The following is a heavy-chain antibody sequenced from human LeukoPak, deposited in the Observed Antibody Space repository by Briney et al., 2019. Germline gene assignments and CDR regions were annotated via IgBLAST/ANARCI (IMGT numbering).Heavy chain of an antibody. D-gene: IGHD3-10*01. V-gene: IGHV1-18*04. Sequence: ASAKVSCKASGYTFTSYGITWVRQAPGQGLEWMGWISAYNGETEYALKFQGRVTMTTDTSTSTAYMELRSLTSDDTGVYYCARDIMVRGQPVRPDFWGQGTLVTVSS. J-gene: IGHJ4*02. CDR3: ARDIMVRGQPVRPDF. CDR1: GYTFTSYG. CDR2: ISAYNGET.